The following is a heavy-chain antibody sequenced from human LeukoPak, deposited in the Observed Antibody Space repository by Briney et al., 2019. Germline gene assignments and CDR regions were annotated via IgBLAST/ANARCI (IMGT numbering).Heavy chain of an antibody. D-gene: IGHD3-3*01. CDR1: GGSISSYY. J-gene: IGHJ4*02. V-gene: IGHV4-59*01. CDR3: ARGRGNFWSGYTSLDY. Sequence: PSETLSLTCTVSGGSISSYYWSWIRQPPGKGLEWIGYIYYSGSTNYNPSLKSRVTISVDTSKNQFSLKLSSVTAADTAVYYCARGRGNFWSGYTSLDYWGQGTLVTVSS. CDR2: IYYSGST.